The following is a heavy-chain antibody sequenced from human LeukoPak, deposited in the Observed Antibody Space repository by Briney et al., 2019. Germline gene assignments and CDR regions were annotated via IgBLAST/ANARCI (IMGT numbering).Heavy chain of an antibody. J-gene: IGHJ4*02. CDR1: GFTFSSYG. CDR3: ARLGGSSSWYYFDY. Sequence: GRSLRLSCAASGFTFSSYGMHWVRQAPGKGLEWVAVIWYDGSNKYYADSVKGRFTISRDNSKNTLYLQMNSLRAEDTAVYYCARLGGSSSWYYFDYWGQGTLDTVSS. D-gene: IGHD6-13*01. CDR2: IWYDGSNK. V-gene: IGHV3-33*01.